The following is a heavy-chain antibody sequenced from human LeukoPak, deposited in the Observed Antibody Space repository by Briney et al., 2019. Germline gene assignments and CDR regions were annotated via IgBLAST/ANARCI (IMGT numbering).Heavy chain of an antibody. Sequence: SETLSLTCTVSVGSISSYYWSWIRQPPGKGLEWIGYIYYGGSTNYNPSLKSRVTISVDTSKNQFSLKLSSVTAADTAVYYCAREGYSSGWSRAEYFQHWGQGTLVTVSS. D-gene: IGHD6-19*01. V-gene: IGHV4-59*01. CDR3: AREGYSSGWSRAEYFQH. CDR2: IYYGGST. J-gene: IGHJ1*01. CDR1: VGSISSYY.